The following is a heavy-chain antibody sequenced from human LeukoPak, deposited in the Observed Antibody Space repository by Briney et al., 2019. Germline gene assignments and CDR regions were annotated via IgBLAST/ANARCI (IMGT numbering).Heavy chain of an antibody. CDR1: SGSISTYY. CDR3: ARSGYSYGYRYYYYYGMDV. CDR2: IYYNGST. J-gene: IGHJ6*02. V-gene: IGHV4-59*01. D-gene: IGHD5-18*01. Sequence: SETLSLTCTVSSGSISTYYWSWIRQPPGKGLEWIGYIYYNGSTNYNPSLKSRVTISVDTSKNQFSLKLSSVTAADTAVYYCARSGYSYGYRYYYYYGMDVWGQGTTVTVSS.